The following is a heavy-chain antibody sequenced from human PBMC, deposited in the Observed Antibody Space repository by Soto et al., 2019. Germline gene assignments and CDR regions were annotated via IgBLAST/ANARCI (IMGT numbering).Heavy chain of an antibody. D-gene: IGHD6-13*01. CDR2: ISSSSSTI. V-gene: IGHV3-48*02. CDR3: ARDSPYSSSWSQLYYYYYGMDV. CDR1: GFTFSSYS. J-gene: IGHJ6*02. Sequence: GGSLRLSCAASGFTFSSYSMNWVRQAPGKGLEWVSYISSSSSTIYYADSVKGRFTISRDNAKNSLYLQMNSLRDEDTAVYYCARDSPYSSSWSQLYYYYYGMDVWGQGTTVAVSS.